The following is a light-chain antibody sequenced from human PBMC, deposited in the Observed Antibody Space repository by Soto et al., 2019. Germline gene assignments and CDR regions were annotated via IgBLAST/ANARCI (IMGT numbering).Light chain of an antibody. Sequence: QSVLTQPPSVSGAPGQTVTISCTGSNSNVGGGYDVHWYQQLPGSAPKLLIYANNNRPSGVPDRFSGSTYGTSASLAITGLQDDDEADYYCQSYDPTLNVVFGRGTKLTVL. V-gene: IGLV1-40*01. CDR2: ANN. J-gene: IGLJ3*02. CDR3: QSYDPTLNVV. CDR1: NSNVGGGYD.